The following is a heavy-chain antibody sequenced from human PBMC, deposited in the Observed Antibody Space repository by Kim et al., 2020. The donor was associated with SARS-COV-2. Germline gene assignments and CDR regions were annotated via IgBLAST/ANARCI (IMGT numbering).Heavy chain of an antibody. V-gene: IGHV3-48*02. CDR3: ARDWGRVTGTTSFDY. D-gene: IGHD1-7*01. Sequence: GGSLRLSCAASGFTFSSYSMNWVRQAPGKGLEWFSYISSSSSTIYYADSVKGRFTISRDNAKNSLYLQMNSLRDEDTAVYYCARDWGRVTGTTSFDYWGQGTLVTVSS. J-gene: IGHJ4*02. CDR2: ISSSSSTI. CDR1: GFTFSSYS.